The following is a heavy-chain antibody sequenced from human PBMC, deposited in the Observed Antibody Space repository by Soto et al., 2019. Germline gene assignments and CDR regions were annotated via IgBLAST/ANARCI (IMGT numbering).Heavy chain of an antibody. D-gene: IGHD2-15*01. CDR3: ARDDVLCDGGRCYGIPLDV. J-gene: IGHJ6*04. CDR1: GFTVSSKY. V-gene: IGHV3-66*01. Sequence: EVQLVESGGGFVQPGGSLRLSCAASGFTVSSKYMTWVRQAPGKGLEWVSLIQSGGTTYYADSVKGRFTISRDTSENTLHLQMDSLRVEDTAVYYCARDDVLCDGGRCYGIPLDVWGNGTTVTVSS. CDR2: IQSGGTT.